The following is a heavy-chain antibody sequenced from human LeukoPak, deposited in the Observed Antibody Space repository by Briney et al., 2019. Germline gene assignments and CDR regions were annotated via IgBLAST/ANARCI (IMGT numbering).Heavy chain of an antibody. J-gene: IGHJ4*02. CDR1: GFIFSSYW. CDR3: TRMAWRSRPFDY. CDR2: IKQDGSEK. Sequence: GGSLRLSCAASGFIFSSYWISWVRQAPGKGLEWVANIKQDGSEKYYVDSVKGRFTISRDDAKNSVYLQMNSLRAEDTAVYYCTRMAWRSRPFDYWGQGTLVTVSS. D-gene: IGHD2-2*01. V-gene: IGHV3-7*01.